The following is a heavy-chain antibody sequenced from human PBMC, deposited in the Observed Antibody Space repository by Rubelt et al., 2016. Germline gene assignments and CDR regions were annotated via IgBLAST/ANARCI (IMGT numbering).Heavy chain of an antibody. D-gene: IGHD3-3*01. CDR2: IYYSGST. CDR1: GGSISSSSYY. J-gene: IGHJ4*02. V-gene: IGHV4-39*07. CDR3: ASGFYYFDY. Sequence: QLQLQESGPGLVKPSETLSLTCTVSGGSISSSSYYWGWIRQPPGKGLEWIGTIYYSGSTYYNPSLKSRGTISVDTSKNQFSLKLSSVIYAESAVYNCASGFYYFDYWGQGILVTVS.